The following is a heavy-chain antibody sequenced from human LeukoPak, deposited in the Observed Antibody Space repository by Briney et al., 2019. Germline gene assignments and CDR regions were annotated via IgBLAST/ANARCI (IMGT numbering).Heavy chain of an antibody. J-gene: IGHJ4*02. CDR2: ISGSGGNT. Sequence: GGSLRLSCAASGFTFSNYAMSWVRQAPGKGLEWVSVISGSGGNTYYADPVKGRFTISRDNSKNTLYLQMNSLRAEDTAVYYCAKDSGYGSGWYTHWGQGTLVTVSS. CDR3: AKDSGYGSGWYTH. V-gene: IGHV3-23*01. D-gene: IGHD6-19*01. CDR1: GFTFSNYA.